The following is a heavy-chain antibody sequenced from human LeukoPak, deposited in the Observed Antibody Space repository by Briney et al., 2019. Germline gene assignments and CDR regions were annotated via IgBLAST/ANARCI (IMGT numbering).Heavy chain of an antibody. J-gene: IGHJ4*02. CDR1: GFNVSSKY. D-gene: IGHD2-15*01. CDR2: MYAGGGT. V-gene: IGHV3-53*01. Sequence: GGSLRLSCAAAGFNVSSKYMSWVRQAPGKGLEWVSAMYAGGGTYYADSVKGRFTISRDNSKNTLYLQMKSLRAEDTAVYYCARGDGYCSGAACYSLYWGQGTLVTVSS. CDR3: ARGDGYCSGAACYSLY.